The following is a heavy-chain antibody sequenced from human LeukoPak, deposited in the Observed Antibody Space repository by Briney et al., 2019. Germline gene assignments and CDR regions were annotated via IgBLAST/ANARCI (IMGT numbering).Heavy chain of an antibody. CDR3: ARGRDYRDYFFDY. CDR1: GFTFSRYT. V-gene: IGHV3-21*01. D-gene: IGHD4-17*01. CDR2: ITSSSGSI. J-gene: IGHJ4*02. Sequence: PGGSLRLSCAASGFTFSRYTMNWVRQAPGKGLEWVSSITSSSGSISYADSLKGRFTISRDNANKSLFLQLNSLGAEGTAVYYCARGRDYRDYFFDYWGQGTLVTVSS.